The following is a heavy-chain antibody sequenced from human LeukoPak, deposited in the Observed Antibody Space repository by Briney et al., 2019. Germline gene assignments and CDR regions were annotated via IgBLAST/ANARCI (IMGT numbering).Heavy chain of an antibody. V-gene: IGHV3-43*01. CDR1: GLTFSNFW. Sequence: GGSLRLSCVDSGLTFSNFWMSWVRQAPGKGLEWVSLISWDGTTAYYADSMKGRFTISRDNTKNSLYLDLTSLRTDDTALYYCAKDERRIAATGSWGFDHWGQGTLVTVSS. J-gene: IGHJ4*02. CDR2: ISWDGTTA. CDR3: AKDERRIAATGSWGFDH. D-gene: IGHD6-13*01.